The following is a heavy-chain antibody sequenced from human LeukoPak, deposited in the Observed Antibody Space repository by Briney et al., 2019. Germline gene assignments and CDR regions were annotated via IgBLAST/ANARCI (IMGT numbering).Heavy chain of an antibody. J-gene: IGHJ4*02. D-gene: IGHD6-19*01. CDR1: GGTFSSYA. CDR3: ARYSGWYFSSNHELDY. V-gene: IGHV1-69*13. Sequence: SVKVSCKASGGTFSSYAISWVRQAPGQGLEWMGGIIPIFGTANYAQRFQGRVTITADESTSTAYMELSSLRSEDTAVYYCARYSGWYFSSNHELDYWGQGTLVTVSS. CDR2: IIPIFGTA.